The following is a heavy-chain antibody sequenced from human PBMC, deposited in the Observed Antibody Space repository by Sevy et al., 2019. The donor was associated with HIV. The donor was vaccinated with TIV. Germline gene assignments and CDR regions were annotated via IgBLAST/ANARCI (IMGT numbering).Heavy chain of an antibody. Sequence: SETLSLTCTVSGDSINNGDYYWSWIRQHPGKCLEWIGKIYYTGTTYYNPSLKSRLRISVERSENTLSLSLRSVTAADTAVYYCARTTVTTLSSARNNWFDPWGQGTLVTVSS. CDR2: IYYTGTT. V-gene: IGHV4-31*03. CDR1: GDSINNGDYY. D-gene: IGHD4-4*01. CDR3: ARTTVTTLSSARNNWFDP. J-gene: IGHJ5*02.